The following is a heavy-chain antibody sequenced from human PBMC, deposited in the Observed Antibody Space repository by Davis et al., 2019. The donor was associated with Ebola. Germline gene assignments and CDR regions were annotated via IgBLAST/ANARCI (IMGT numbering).Heavy chain of an antibody. CDR2: INHSGST. V-gene: IGHV4-34*01. CDR1: GGSFSGYY. D-gene: IGHD4-11*01. CDR3: ARGFDYSHYYYWVFDV. Sequence: MPSETLSLTCAVYGGSFSGYYWSWIRQPPGKGLEWIGEINHSGSTNYNPSLKSRVTISVDTSKNQFSLKLSSVTAADTAVYYCARGFDYSHYYYWVFDVWGQGTTVTVSS. J-gene: IGHJ6*02.